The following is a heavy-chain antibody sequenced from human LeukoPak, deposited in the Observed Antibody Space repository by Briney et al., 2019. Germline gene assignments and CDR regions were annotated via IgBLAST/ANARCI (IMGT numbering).Heavy chain of an antibody. CDR1: GYTLTELS. J-gene: IGHJ3*02. V-gene: IGHV1-24*01. CDR3: ATTFPSMVRGVIITSDAFEI. CDR2: FDPEDGET. D-gene: IGHD3-10*01. Sequence: ASVKVSCKVSGYTLTELSMHWVRQAPGKGLEWMGGFDPEDGETIYAQKFQGRVTMTEDTSTDTAYMELSSLRSEDTAVYYCATTFPSMVRGVIITSDAFEIWGQGTMVTVSS.